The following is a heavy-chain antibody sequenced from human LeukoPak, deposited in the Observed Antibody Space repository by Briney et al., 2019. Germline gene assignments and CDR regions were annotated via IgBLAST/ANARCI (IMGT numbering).Heavy chain of an antibody. CDR1: GGTFSSYA. D-gene: IGHD6-19*01. CDR3: ATSNNGYSSGWTLDY. Sequence: SVKVSCKASGGTFSSYAISWVRQAPGQGLEWMGRIIPIFGTANYTQKFQGRVTITTDESTSTAYMELSSLRSEDTAVYYCATSNNGYSSGWTLDYWGQGTLVTVSS. J-gene: IGHJ4*02. CDR2: IIPIFGTA. V-gene: IGHV1-69*05.